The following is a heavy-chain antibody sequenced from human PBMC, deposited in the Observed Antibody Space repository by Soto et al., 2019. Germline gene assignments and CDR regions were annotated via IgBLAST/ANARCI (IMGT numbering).Heavy chain of an antibody. V-gene: IGHV1-18*04. CDR2: ISGHNGKA. J-gene: IGHJ6*02. Sequence: QVQLVQSGAEVKKHGASVTVSCKASGYTFKSYDVMWVRKAPGQGLEWMGWISGHNGKADYAENFQGRVIMTTDTYTATASMDVRGLRSDDTAVYYGARKGLIGNIALDVLGQGTTVTSSS. CDR1: GYTFKSYD. D-gene: IGHD2-21*01. CDR3: ARKGLIGNIALDV.